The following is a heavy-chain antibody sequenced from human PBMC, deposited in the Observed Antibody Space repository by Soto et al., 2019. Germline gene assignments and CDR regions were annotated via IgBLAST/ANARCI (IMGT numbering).Heavy chain of an antibody. CDR1: GFTFSSFW. J-gene: IGHJ5*02. V-gene: IGHV3-74*01. D-gene: IGHD4-17*01. CDR2: ASPDGTST. Sequence: EVQLVESGGGLVQPGGSLRLSCAGSGFTFSSFWMHWVRQAPGKGLEWVSRASPDGTSTSYADSVKGRFTISRDNAKNTLFMQMNSLRAEDTAVYYCTRPGSGDYFLFDPWGQGTLVTVSS. CDR3: TRPGSGDYFLFDP.